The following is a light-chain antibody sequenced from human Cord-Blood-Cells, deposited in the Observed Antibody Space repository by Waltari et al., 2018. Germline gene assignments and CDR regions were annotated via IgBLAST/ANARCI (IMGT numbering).Light chain of an antibody. CDR2: AAS. CDR1: QSIRIY. V-gene: IGKV1-39*01. J-gene: IGKJ5*01. CDR3: QQSYSTPIT. Sequence: LQMTPSPCSLSESLGVRVTITCRASQSIRIYLNWYQQKPGKDPKLLIYAASSLQSGVPSRFSGSGSGTDFTLTISSLQPEDFATYYCQQSYSTPITFGQGTRLEIK.